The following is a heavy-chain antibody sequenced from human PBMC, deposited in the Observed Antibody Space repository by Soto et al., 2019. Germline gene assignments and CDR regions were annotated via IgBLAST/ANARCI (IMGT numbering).Heavy chain of an antibody. J-gene: IGHJ6*02. Sequence: PSVKVSCKASGYTFTGYFMHWVRQAPGQGLEWMGIINPNGGGTSYAQKFQAGVTMTSDTSTSTMYMELSSLRSVDTAMYYCARGGYCSRTSCSRPHYDYGMDVWGQGTTVTVSS. CDR3: ARGGYCSRTSCSRPHYDYGMDV. CDR1: GYTFTGYF. D-gene: IGHD2-2*01. V-gene: IGHV1-46*01. CDR2: INPNGGGT.